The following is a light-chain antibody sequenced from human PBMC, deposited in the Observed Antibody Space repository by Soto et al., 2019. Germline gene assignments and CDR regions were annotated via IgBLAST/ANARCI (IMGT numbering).Light chain of an antibody. Sequence: EIVLTQSPGTLSLSPGERATLSCRASQSVSSSYLAWYQQKPGQAPRLLIDGASSRATGIPDRFSGSGSGTDFTLTISRLEPDDFAVYYCQQGSTFGQGTKLEIK. CDR3: QQGST. J-gene: IGKJ2*01. CDR2: GAS. CDR1: QSVSSSY. V-gene: IGKV3-20*01.